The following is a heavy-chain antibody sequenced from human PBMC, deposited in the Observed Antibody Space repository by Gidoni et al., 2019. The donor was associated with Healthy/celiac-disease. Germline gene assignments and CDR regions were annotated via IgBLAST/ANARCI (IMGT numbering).Heavy chain of an antibody. CDR3: ARSAGDPEDY. CDR1: GFTFSSYA. Sequence: QVQLVESGGGVVQPGRSRRLSCAASGFTFSSYAMHWVRQAPGKGLEWVAVISYDGSNKYYADSVKGRFTISRDNSKNTLYLQMNSLRAEDTAVYYCARSAGDPEDYWGQGTLVTVSS. V-gene: IGHV3-30-3*01. CDR2: ISYDGSNK. J-gene: IGHJ4*02. D-gene: IGHD2-21*02.